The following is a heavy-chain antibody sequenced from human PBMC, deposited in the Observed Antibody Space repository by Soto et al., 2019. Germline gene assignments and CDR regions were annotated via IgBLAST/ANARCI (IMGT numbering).Heavy chain of an antibody. CDR3: ASGGRNHWHAAFII. D-gene: IGHD1-1*01. Sequence: PSDTLCLTCGVSGGSFSTYFYNWIRQSPGKGLEWIGEINHSGSNNYSPSLKSRVTMSLDTSKNQFSLKLTSVTAADTAVYYCASGGRNHWHAAFIIWGQGVTVT. CDR2: INHSGSN. J-gene: IGHJ6*01. V-gene: IGHV4-34*01. CDR1: GGSFSTYF.